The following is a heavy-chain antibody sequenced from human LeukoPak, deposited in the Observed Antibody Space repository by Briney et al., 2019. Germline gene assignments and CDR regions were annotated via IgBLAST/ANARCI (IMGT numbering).Heavy chain of an antibody. CDR1: GFTFSYAW. V-gene: IGHV3-23*01. D-gene: IGHD3-16*01. CDR2: ITASGTAM. Sequence: GGSLRLSCAASGFTFSYAWMTWVRQAPGKGLEWVSHITASGTAMFYADSVKGRFTISRDNSKNTLYLQMNSLRAEDTAVYYCAKDQAFGQLVGHWGQGTLVTVSS. J-gene: IGHJ5*02. CDR3: AKDQAFGQLVGH.